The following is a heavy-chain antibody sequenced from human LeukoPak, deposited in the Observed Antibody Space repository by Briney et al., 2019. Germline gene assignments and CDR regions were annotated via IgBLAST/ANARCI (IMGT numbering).Heavy chain of an antibody. Sequence: GGSLRLSCEASGLTFNKYWMTWVRQAPGKGLEWVANIKQDGSEKNYVDSVKGRFAISRDNAKNSLSLRMNSLSAEDTAVYYCATGYSSGWYFYFQHWGQGSLVSVSS. CDR1: GLTFNKYW. D-gene: IGHD6-19*01. CDR2: IKQDGSEK. V-gene: IGHV3-7*01. CDR3: ATGYSSGWYFYFQH. J-gene: IGHJ1*01.